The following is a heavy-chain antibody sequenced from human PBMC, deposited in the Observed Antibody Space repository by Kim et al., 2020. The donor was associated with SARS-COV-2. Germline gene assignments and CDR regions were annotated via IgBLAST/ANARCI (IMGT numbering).Heavy chain of an antibody. D-gene: IGHD1-26*01. Sequence: GGSLRLSCAASGLTVTSTYMAWVRQDPGKGLEWVSLIHSGGDTFYADSVKGRFTISRDTSNNTVSLHMNSLRADDTAIYYCASDNSGSYDYWGQGTLVTVSP. J-gene: IGHJ4*02. CDR3: ASDNSGSYDY. CDR1: GLTVTSTY. V-gene: IGHV3-53*01. CDR2: IHSGGDT.